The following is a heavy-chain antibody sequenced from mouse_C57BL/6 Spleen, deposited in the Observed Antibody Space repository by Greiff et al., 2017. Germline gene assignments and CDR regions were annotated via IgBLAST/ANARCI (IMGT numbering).Heavy chain of an antibody. CDR1: GYTFTSYW. V-gene: IGHV1-64*01. CDR2: IHPNSGST. Sequence: QVQLQQPGAELVKPGASVKLSCKASGYTFTSYWMHWVKQRPGQGLEWIGMIHPNSGSTNYNEKFKSKATLTVDKSSSTAYMQLSSLTSEDSAVYYWARIDYGSSPWYFDVWGTGTTVTVSS. J-gene: IGHJ1*03. CDR3: ARIDYGSSPWYFDV. D-gene: IGHD1-1*01.